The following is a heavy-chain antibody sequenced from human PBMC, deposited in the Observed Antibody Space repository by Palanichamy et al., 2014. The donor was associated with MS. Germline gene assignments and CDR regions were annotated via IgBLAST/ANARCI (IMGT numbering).Heavy chain of an antibody. CDR2: ISGSGTNL. CDR1: GFTFTDYA. V-gene: IGHV3-23*01. Sequence: EVQLLESGGGLVQPGGSLRLSCTASGFTFTDYAMSWVRQAPGKGLEWVSGISGSGTNLYYADSVKGRFTISRDNSKNTLYLQMNSLRAEDTAVYYCARDRYSTSLCWFDPWGQGALVTVSS. CDR3: ARDRYSTSLCWFDP. D-gene: IGHD6-6*01. J-gene: IGHJ5*02.